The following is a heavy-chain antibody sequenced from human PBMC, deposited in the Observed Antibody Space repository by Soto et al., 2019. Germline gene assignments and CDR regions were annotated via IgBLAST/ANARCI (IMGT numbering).Heavy chain of an antibody. Sequence: SETLSLTCAVSGVSISSGGYSWSWIRQPPGKGLEWIGYIYHSGSTYYNPSLTSRVTISVDRSKNQFSLKLSSVTAADTAVYYCARWIAARPTWFDPWGQGTLVTVSS. CDR1: GVSISSGGYS. V-gene: IGHV4-30-2*01. J-gene: IGHJ5*02. CDR2: IYHSGST. D-gene: IGHD6-6*01. CDR3: ARWIAARPTWFDP.